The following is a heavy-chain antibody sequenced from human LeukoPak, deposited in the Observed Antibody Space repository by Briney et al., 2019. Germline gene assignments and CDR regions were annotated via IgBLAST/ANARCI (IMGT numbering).Heavy chain of an antibody. CDR2: ISDSGADT. CDR1: GFTFSTYA. D-gene: IGHD6-19*01. Sequence: GGSLRLSCAASGFTFSTYAMSWVRQAPGKGLEWVSTISDSGADTYYADSVRGRFTISRDNSKNTLYLQKNSLRADDTAIYYCAKSMTLQWRGFFDLWGRGTHVTVSS. V-gene: IGHV3-23*01. CDR3: AKSMTLQWRGFFDL. J-gene: IGHJ2*01.